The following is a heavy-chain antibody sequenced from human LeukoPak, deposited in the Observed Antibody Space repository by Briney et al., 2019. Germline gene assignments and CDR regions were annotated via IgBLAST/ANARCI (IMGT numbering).Heavy chain of an antibody. D-gene: IGHD3-3*01. CDR1: GFTFSSYW. J-gene: IGHJ2*01. V-gene: IGHV3-7*01. CDR3: ASHGFWSGYYHYWYFDL. Sequence: GGSLRLSCAASGFTFSSYWMSWVRQAPGKGLEWVANIKQDGSEKYYVDSVKGRFTISRDNAKNSLYLQMNSLRAEDTAVYYCASHGFWSGYYHYWYFDLWGRGTLVTVSS. CDR2: IKQDGSEK.